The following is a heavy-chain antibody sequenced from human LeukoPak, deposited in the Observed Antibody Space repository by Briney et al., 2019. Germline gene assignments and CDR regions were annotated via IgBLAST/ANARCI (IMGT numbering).Heavy chain of an antibody. Sequence: GGSLRLSCAASGFTFSSFGMTWVRQAPGKGLEWVSSISSSGYIYYADSVKGRFTIPRDNAKNSLYLQMNSLRAEDTAVYYCARRVAAGSIDPWGQGALVTVSS. D-gene: IGHD2-15*01. CDR2: ISSSGYI. CDR1: GFTFSSFG. J-gene: IGHJ5*02. V-gene: IGHV3-21*01. CDR3: ARRVAAGSIDP.